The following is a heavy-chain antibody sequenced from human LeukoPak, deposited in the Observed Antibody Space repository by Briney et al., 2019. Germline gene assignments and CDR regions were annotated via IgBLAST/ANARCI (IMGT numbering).Heavy chain of an antibody. CDR3: AKDRWYGDYSDAFDI. Sequence: PGGSLSLSCAASGFTFNNYAMHWVRQAPGKGLEWLAFKRYDGAVKFYADSVKGRFTISRDNSKNTLYLQMNSLRAEDTAVYYCAKDRWYGDYSDAFDIWGQGTRVTVSS. CDR1: GFTFNNYA. D-gene: IGHD4-17*01. V-gene: IGHV3-30*02. CDR2: KRYDGAVK. J-gene: IGHJ3*02.